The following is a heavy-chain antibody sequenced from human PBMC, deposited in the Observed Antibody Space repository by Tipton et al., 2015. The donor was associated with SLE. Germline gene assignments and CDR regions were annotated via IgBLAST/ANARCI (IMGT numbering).Heavy chain of an antibody. CDR2: INEGGSEE. D-gene: IGHD1-26*01. V-gene: IGHV3-7*01. Sequence: SLRLSCAASGFTFSSHWMSWGRQVPGKGLEWVANINEGGSEEYYLDSVKGRFTISRDNAKKPLDLQMNSLTPEDTALYYCTSLSTRENYYVSDVWGQGTTVTVSS. J-gene: IGHJ6*02. CDR1: GFTFSSHW. CDR3: TSLSTRENYYVSDV.